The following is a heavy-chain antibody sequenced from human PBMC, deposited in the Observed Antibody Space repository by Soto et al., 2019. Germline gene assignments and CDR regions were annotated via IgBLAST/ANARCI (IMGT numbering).Heavy chain of an antibody. CDR3: AKKKISPGCCNCFDP. V-gene: IGHV3-23*01. J-gene: IGHJ5*02. CDR2: ISGSGGST. D-gene: IGHD2-2*01. Sequence: PGGSLRLSCAASGFIFSSYAMSWVRQAPGKGLEWVSAISGSGGSTYYADSVKGRFTISRDNSKNTLYLQMNSLRAEDTAVYSCAKKKISPGCCNCFDPGGRGTLVTVSS. CDR1: GFIFSSYA.